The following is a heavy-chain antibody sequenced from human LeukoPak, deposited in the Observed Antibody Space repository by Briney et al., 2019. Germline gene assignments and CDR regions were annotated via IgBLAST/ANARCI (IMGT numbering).Heavy chain of an antibody. Sequence: PGGSLRLSCAASGFTFSSYSMNWVRQAPGKGLEWVSYISSSSSTIYYADSVKGRFTISRDNAKNSLYLQMNSLRAEDTAVYYCARVGYDFWSGYQSYYMDVWGKGTTVTVSS. CDR2: ISSSSSTI. CDR1: GFTFSSYS. V-gene: IGHV3-48*01. J-gene: IGHJ6*03. D-gene: IGHD3-3*01. CDR3: ARVGYDFWSGYQSYYMDV.